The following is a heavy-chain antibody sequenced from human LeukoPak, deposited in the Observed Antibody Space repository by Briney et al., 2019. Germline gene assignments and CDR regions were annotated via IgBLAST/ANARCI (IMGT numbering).Heavy chain of an antibody. CDR3: ARGPRRYSSSWYVQNY. CDR1: GYTFTSYD. D-gene: IGHD6-13*01. V-gene: IGHV1-8*01. CDR2: MNPNSGNT. Sequence: ASVTVSCKASGYTFTSYDINWVRQATGQGLEWMGWMNPNSGNTGYAQKFQGRVTMTRNTSISTAYMELSSLRSEDTAVYYCARGPRRYSSSWYVQNYWGQGTLVTVSS. J-gene: IGHJ4*02.